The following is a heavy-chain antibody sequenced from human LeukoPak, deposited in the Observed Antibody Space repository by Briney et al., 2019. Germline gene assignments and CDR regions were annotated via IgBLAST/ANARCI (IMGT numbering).Heavy chain of an antibody. Sequence: ASVNVSCKAFGYSFNAYYMHWVRQAPGQGPEWMGWINPSSGGTNYAQKFQGRVTLTRDTSITTSYMELSRLTSDDTAMYYCARALVPDSWGQGTLVTVSS. CDR1: GYSFNAYY. V-gene: IGHV1-2*02. D-gene: IGHD2-8*02. J-gene: IGHJ4*02. CDR3: ARALVPDS. CDR2: INPSSGGT.